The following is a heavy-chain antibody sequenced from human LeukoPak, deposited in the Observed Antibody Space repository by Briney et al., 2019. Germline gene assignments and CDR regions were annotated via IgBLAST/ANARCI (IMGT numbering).Heavy chain of an antibody. CDR2: ITASGTAM. Sequence: GGSLRLSCAASGFTFSSYSMNWVRQAPGKGLEWVSHITASGTAMFYADSVKGRFTISRDNSKNTLYLQMNSLRAEDTAVYYCAKTPPDYWGQGTLVTVSS. CDR3: AKTPPDY. J-gene: IGHJ4*02. V-gene: IGHV3-23*01. CDR1: GFTFSSYS.